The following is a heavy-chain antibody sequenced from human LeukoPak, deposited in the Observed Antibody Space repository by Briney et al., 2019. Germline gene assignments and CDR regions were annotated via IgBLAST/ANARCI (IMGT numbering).Heavy chain of an antibody. V-gene: IGHV4-34*01. D-gene: IGHD2-15*01. CDR1: GGSFSGYS. J-gene: IGHJ4*02. CDR2: INHSGST. Sequence: PSETLSLTCAVCGGSFSGYSWSWNRQPPGKGLEWIGEINHSGSTNYNPSLKSRVTISVDTSKNQFSLKLSSVTAADTAVYYCARGRLNCSGGSCYSSARDYWGQGTLVTVSS. CDR3: ARGRLNCSGGSCYSSARDY.